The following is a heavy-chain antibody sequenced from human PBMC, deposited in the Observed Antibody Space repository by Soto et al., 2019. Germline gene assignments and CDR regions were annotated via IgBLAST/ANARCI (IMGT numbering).Heavy chain of an antibody. CDR2: ISYDGSNK. J-gene: IGHJ4*02. Sequence: PGGSLRLSCAASGFTFSSYGMHWVRQAPGKGLEWVAVISYDGSNKYYADSVKGRFTISRDNSKNTLYLQMNSLRAEDTAVYYCAKSCYYYSSGYSTNFDYCGQGTLVTGSS. D-gene: IGHD3-22*01. V-gene: IGHV3-30*18. CDR3: AKSCYYYSSGYSTNFDY. CDR1: GFTFSSYG.